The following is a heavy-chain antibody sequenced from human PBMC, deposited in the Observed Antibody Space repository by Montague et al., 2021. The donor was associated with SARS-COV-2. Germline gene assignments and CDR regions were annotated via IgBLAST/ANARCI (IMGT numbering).Heavy chain of an antibody. D-gene: IGHD1-14*01. J-gene: IGHJ3*01. V-gene: IGHV4-30-2*06. CDR2: ILHSGST. Sequence: TLSLTCAVSGGSINSGGYAWSWIQESPGKGLEWIGYILHSGSTYYNPSPWSRVTISVDRSKSQFSLNLTSMTAADTAVYFCARAASPRSAFDVWGQGTVVTVSS. CDR3: ARAASPRSAFDV. CDR1: GGSINSGGYA.